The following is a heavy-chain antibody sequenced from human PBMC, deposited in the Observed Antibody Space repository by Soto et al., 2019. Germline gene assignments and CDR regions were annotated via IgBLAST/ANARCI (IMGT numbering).Heavy chain of an antibody. CDR2: INHSGST. CDR3: ARGLYSSGRFDY. CDR1: GFTFSNYG. J-gene: IGHJ4*02. V-gene: IGHV4-34*01. Sequence: PGGSLRLSCAASGFTFSNYGIHWVRQAPGKGLEWIGEINHSGSTNYNPSLKSRVTISVDTSKNQFSLKLSSVTAADTAVYYCARGLYSSGRFDYWGQGTLVTVSS. D-gene: IGHD6-19*01.